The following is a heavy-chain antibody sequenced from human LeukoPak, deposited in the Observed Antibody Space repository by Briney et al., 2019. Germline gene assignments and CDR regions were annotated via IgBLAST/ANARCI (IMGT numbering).Heavy chain of an antibody. CDR3: ARGIAARRFDY. CDR1: GGSISSGGYY. V-gene: IGHV4-31*03. D-gene: IGHD6-6*01. CDR2: IYYSGST. J-gene: IGHJ4*02. Sequence: PSETLSLTCTVSGGSISSGGYYWSWVRQHPGKGLEWIGYIYYSGSTYYNPSLKSRVTISVDTSKNQFSLKLSSVTAADTAVYYCARGIAARRFDYWGQGTLVTVSS.